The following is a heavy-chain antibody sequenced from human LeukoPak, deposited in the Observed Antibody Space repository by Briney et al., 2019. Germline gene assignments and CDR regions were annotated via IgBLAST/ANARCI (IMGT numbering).Heavy chain of an antibody. Sequence: PGRSLRLSRAASGFRFSDHAMHWVRQAPGKGLEGVAVITYDGSNKYYADSVKGRFTISRDNSKNTLYLQMNSLRTEDTAVYYCARQQWLLLTWMGSFDCWGQGALVTVSS. D-gene: IGHD6-19*01. J-gene: IGHJ4*02. CDR1: GFRFSDHA. CDR2: ITYDGSNK. V-gene: IGHV3-30-3*01. CDR3: ARQQWLLLTWMGSFDC.